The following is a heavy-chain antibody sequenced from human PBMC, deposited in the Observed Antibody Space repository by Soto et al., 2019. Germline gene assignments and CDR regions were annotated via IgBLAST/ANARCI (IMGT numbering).Heavy chain of an antibody. V-gene: IGHV3-53*02. Sequence: EVQLVETGGGLIQPGGSLRLSCAASGFTVSSNYMSWVRQAPGKGLEWVSVIYSGGSTYYADSVKGRFTISRDNSKNTLYLHRNSLTAEDTAVYYCAREGRGWHYFDYWGQGTLVSVSS. CDR2: IYSGGST. D-gene: IGHD6-19*01. CDR3: AREGRGWHYFDY. J-gene: IGHJ4*02. CDR1: GFTVSSNY.